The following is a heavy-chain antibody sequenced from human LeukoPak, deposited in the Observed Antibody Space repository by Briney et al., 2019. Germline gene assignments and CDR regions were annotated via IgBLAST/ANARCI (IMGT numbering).Heavy chain of an antibody. V-gene: IGHV3-49*03. D-gene: IGHD4-17*01. CDR3: TREGGGYGDYAVDFDY. CDR2: IRSKAYGGTT. J-gene: IGHJ4*02. Sequence: PGRSLRLSCKASGFTFGDYAMSWFRQAPGKGLEWVGFIRSKAYGGTTEYAASVKGRFTISRDDSKSIAYLQMNSLKTEDTAVYYCTREGGGYGDYAVDFDYWGQGTLVTVPS. CDR1: GFTFGDYA.